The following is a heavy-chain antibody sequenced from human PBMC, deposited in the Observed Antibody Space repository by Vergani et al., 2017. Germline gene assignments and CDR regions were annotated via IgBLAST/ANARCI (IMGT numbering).Heavy chain of an antibody. D-gene: IGHD5-12*01. J-gene: IGHJ6*02. Sequence: EVQLLESGGDLVQPGGSLRLSCAASGFTFNHYAMNWVRQAPGKGLEWVSGISGIGGSPYYAGSVKGRLTISRDSSKNTLYLQMNSLSAGDTAVYYCAKANPRNSGYDYLYYYHARDVWGQGTTVIVSS. CDR1: GFTFNHYA. V-gene: IGHV3-23*01. CDR3: AKANPRNSGYDYLYYYHARDV. CDR2: ISGIGGSP.